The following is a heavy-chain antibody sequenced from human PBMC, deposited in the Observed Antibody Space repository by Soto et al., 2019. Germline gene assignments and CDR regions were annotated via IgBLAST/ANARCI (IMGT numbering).Heavy chain of an antibody. D-gene: IGHD1-26*01. Sequence: QVQLVQSGAEVKKPCAAVKVSCKASGYTLTTFFMHWVRQAPGQGLEWLGVINPGYPAGRSTTYEQKFQGRVAMTTDTSTSTVYMEMSRLRSADTTVYYCAREPIVAGATTGMDVWGKGTTVTVSS. V-gene: IGHV1-46*01. J-gene: IGHJ6*04. CDR3: AREPIVAGATTGMDV. CDR2: INPGYPAGRST. CDR1: GYTLTTFF.